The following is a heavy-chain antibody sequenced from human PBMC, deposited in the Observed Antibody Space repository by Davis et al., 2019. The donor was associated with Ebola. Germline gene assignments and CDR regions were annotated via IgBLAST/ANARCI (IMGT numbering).Heavy chain of an antibody. CDR3: AVRGYSYG. D-gene: IGHD5-18*01. V-gene: IGHV3-48*04. CDR1: GFRFATYT. CDR2: ISSSSTNI. J-gene: IGHJ4*02. Sequence: GGSLRLSCAASGFRFATYTMNWVRQAPGKGLEWISYISSSSTNIYYADSVKGRFTISRDNAKNSLYLQMNSLRAEDTAVYYCAVRGYSYGWGQGTLVTVSS.